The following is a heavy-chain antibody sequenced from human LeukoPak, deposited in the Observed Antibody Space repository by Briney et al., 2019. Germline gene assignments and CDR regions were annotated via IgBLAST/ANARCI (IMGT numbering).Heavy chain of an antibody. CDR1: GFTLSSYW. J-gene: IGHJ4*02. D-gene: IGHD5-18*01. CDR3: ARGSQYSYAKIDS. V-gene: IGHV3-74*01. Sequence: PGGALRLSCAASGFTLSSYWLHWVRQTPGKGLVRVSIIKTDGSRTYYADSVKGRFSMSTDNAKNTLYLQMNSLRAEDTAVYYCARGSQYSYAKIDSWGQGTLVTVSS. CDR2: IKTDGSRT.